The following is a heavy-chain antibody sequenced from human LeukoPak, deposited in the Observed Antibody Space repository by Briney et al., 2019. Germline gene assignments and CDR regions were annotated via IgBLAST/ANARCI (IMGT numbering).Heavy chain of an antibody. Sequence: PSETLSLTCTVSGGSISTYYWSWIRQPPGKGLEWIGYIDYSGSTNYNPSLKSRVTISVDRSKNQFSLKLSSVTAADTAVYYCARDYLAARIFDYWGQGTLVTVSS. D-gene: IGHD6-6*01. CDR1: GGSISTYY. CDR3: ARDYLAARIFDY. V-gene: IGHV4-59*12. CDR2: IDYSGST. J-gene: IGHJ4*02.